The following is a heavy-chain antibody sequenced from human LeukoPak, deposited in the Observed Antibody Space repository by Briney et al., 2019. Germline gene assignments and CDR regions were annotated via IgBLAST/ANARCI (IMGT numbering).Heavy chain of an antibody. CDR3: AIACPRDL. CDR2: ISGSGGNT. J-gene: IGHJ5*02. Sequence: PGGALRLSCAASGVTFSSYAMSWVRQAPGKGGECGSAISGSGGNTYYADHVKGRFNISRDTSKNQLYMQMNSLRAEDKAVYYCAIACPRDLWGQGTLVTVSS. D-gene: IGHD5/OR15-5a*01. CDR1: GVTFSSYA. V-gene: IGHV3-23*01.